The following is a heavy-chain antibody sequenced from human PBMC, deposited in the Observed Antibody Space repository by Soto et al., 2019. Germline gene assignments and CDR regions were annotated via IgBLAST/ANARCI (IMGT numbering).Heavy chain of an antibody. CDR3: ARELRKGIAAAEGWFDP. V-gene: IGHV4-31*03. D-gene: IGHD6-13*01. J-gene: IGHJ5*02. Sequence: SETLSLTCTVSGGSISSGGYYWSWIRQHPGKGLEWIGYIYYSGSTYYNPSLKSRVTISVDTSKNQFSLKLSSVTAADTAVYYCARELRKGIAAAEGWFDPWGQGTLVTVSS. CDR1: GGSISSGGYY. CDR2: IYYSGST.